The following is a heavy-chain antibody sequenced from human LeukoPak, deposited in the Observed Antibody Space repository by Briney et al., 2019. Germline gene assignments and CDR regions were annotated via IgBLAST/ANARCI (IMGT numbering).Heavy chain of an antibody. J-gene: IGHJ4*02. Sequence: SQTLSLTCTVSGGSISSGGYYWSWIRQHPGKGLEWIGYIYYSGSTYYNPSLKSRVTISVDTSKNQFSLRLSSVTAADTAVYYCARGRLFSGYRGNVGHEDFDYWGQGSLVTVSS. CDR1: GGSISSGGYY. V-gene: IGHV4-31*03. CDR2: IYYSGST. D-gene: IGHD5-12*01. CDR3: ARGRLFSGYRGNVGHEDFDY.